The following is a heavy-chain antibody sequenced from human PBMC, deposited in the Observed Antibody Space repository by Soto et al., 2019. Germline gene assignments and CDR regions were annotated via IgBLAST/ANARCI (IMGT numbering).Heavy chain of an antibody. V-gene: IGHV4-59*01. Sequence: QMQLQESCPGVVKPSETLSLTCTVSGASISTYYWTWIRQAPGKGLEWIGYLYYSGNTNYNPSLKSRVTMSVDTSKNHFYLTLTSATAADTAVYFCARGGSEGGLDVWGQGTTVAVSS. CDR1: GASISTYY. CDR3: ARGGSEGGLDV. CDR2: LYYSGNT. D-gene: IGHD3-10*01. J-gene: IGHJ6*02.